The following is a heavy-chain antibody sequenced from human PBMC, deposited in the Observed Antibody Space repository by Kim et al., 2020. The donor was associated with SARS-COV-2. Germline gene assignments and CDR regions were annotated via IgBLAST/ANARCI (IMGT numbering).Heavy chain of an antibody. CDR1: GFTFSDYY. CDR3: ARLKGNCSGGSCYYGTYYGMDV. V-gene: IGHV3-11*04. D-gene: IGHD2-15*01. J-gene: IGHJ6*02. Sequence: GGSLRLSCAASGFTFSDYYMSWIRQAPGKGLEWVSYISSSGSTIYYADSVKGRFTISRDNAKNSLYLQMNSLRAEDTAVYYCARLKGNCSGGSCYYGTYYGMDVWGQGTTVTVSS. CDR2: ISSSGSTI.